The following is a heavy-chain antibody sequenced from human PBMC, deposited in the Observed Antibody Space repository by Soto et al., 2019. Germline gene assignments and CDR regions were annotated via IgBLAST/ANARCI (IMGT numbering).Heavy chain of an antibody. Sequence: SETLSLTCTVSGGSLSRYYWSWIRQTPGKGLEWIGYLYNTGSTVYNPSLKSQVTISVDRSKNQFSLKLSSVTAADTAVYYCARVSGWYFLDYWGQGTLVTVSS. V-gene: IGHV4-59*12. CDR3: ARVSGWYFLDY. D-gene: IGHD6-19*01. J-gene: IGHJ4*02. CDR2: LYNTGST. CDR1: GGSLSRYY.